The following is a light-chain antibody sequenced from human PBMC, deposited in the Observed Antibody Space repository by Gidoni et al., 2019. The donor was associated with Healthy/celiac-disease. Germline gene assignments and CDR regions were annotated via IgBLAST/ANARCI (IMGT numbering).Light chain of an antibody. J-gene: IGKJ1*01. CDR3: QQYGSSPPT. V-gene: IGKV3-20*01. CDR2: GAS. Sequence: EIVLTPSPGTLSLSPGERATLSCRASRSVSSSYLAWYQQKPGQAPRLLIYGASSRATGIPDRFSGSGSGTDFTLTISRLEPEDFAVYYCQQYGSSPPTFGQGTKVEIK. CDR1: RSVSSSY.